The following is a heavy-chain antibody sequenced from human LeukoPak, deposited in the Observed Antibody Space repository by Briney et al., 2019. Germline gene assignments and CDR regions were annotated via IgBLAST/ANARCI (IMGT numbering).Heavy chain of an antibody. Sequence: GGSLRLSCADSGFTFSRYWMHWVRQTPGKGLVWVSRIRADGSVTRYADSVKGRFTISRGNTKSTLYLQMHSLRAEDTAVYYCATAGGDGSRMGFDPWGQGTLVTVSS. CDR1: GFTFSRYW. J-gene: IGHJ5*02. V-gene: IGHV3-74*01. D-gene: IGHD2-15*01. CDR2: IRADGSVT. CDR3: ATAGGDGSRMGFDP.